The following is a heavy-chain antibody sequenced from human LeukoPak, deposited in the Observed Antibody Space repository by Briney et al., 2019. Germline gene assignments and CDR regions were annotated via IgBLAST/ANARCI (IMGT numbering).Heavy chain of an antibody. CDR1: GFTVSSNY. J-gene: IGHJ5*02. D-gene: IGHD3-9*01. V-gene: IGHV3-53*01. CDR3: AKDSNTAYYDILTGHRNWFDP. CDR2: IYSGGST. Sequence: GGSLRLSCAASGFTVSSNYMSWVRQAPGKGLEWVSVIYSGGSTYYADSVKGRFTISRHNSKNTLYLQMNSLRAEDTAVYYCAKDSNTAYYDILTGHRNWFDPWGQGTLVTVSS.